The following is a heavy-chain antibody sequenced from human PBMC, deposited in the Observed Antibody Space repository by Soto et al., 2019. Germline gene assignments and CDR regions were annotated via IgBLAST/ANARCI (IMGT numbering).Heavy chain of an antibody. Sequence: PGVSLRLSCGASGFTFSSYSMNWVRQAPGKGLEWVSSISSGSSYIYYADSVKGRFTISRDNAKNSLYLQLNSLRAEDTAVYYCARDLGYYASDGYFDYWGQGTVVTVSS. CDR3: ARDLGYYASDGYFDY. CDR2: ISSGSSYI. J-gene: IGHJ4*02. D-gene: IGHD3-22*01. V-gene: IGHV3-21*04. CDR1: GFTFSSYS.